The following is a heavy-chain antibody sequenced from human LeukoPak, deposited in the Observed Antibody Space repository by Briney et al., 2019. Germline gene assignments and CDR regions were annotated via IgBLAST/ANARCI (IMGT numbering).Heavy chain of an antibody. CDR1: GGSISRDY. CDR2: IYYSGST. J-gene: IGHJ4*02. Sequence: PSEALSLTCTVSGGSISRDYWSWVRQPPGKGLEWIGYIYYSGSTNYNPSLKSRVTISVDTSKNQFSLKLSSVTAADTAVYYCARDGDDYGDSYYFDYWGQGTLVTVSS. CDR3: ARDGDDYGDSYYFDY. D-gene: IGHD4-17*01. V-gene: IGHV4-59*01.